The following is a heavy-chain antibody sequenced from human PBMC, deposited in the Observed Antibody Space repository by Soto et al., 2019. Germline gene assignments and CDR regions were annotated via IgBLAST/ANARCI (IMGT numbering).Heavy chain of an antibody. CDR3: VGGMNPLF. CDR2: ISISSSDR. V-gene: IGHV3-21*06. J-gene: IGHJ4*01. Sequence: SGGSLRLSCAASGFTLRTYTMNWVRQAPGKGLEWVSSISISSSDRYYADSVRGRFTISRDNAKNALYLQMNSLRADDTAVYFCVGGMNPLFGGQGTLVTVSS. CDR1: GFTLRTYT.